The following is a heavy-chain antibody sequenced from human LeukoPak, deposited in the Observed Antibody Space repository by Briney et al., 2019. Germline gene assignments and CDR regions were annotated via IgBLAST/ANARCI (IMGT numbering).Heavy chain of an antibody. CDR2: ISSSGGST. Sequence: GGSLRLSCAASGFTFNSYTMSWVRQAPGKGLEWVSTISSSGGSTYYADSVKGRFTISRDNSKNTLSLQMNSLRAEDTALYYCAKEFYFDISGDAFDTWGQGTMVTVSS. CDR3: AKEFYFDISGDAFDT. V-gene: IGHV3-23*01. J-gene: IGHJ3*02. D-gene: IGHD3-22*01. CDR1: GFTFNSYT.